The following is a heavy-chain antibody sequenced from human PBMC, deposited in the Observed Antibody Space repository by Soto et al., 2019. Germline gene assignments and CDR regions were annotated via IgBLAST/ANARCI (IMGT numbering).Heavy chain of an antibody. CDR2: VRSDGDTT. CDR1: GFTFSSFG. CDR3: AKGKGVGDTPDGANC. J-gene: IGHJ4*02. V-gene: IGHV3-23*01. Sequence: EVQVLESGGGLVQPGGSLRLSCAASGFTFSSFGMNWVRQAPGKGLEWVSGVRSDGDTTYNAESVKGRFTVSRDTSKNAVYLQMNSLRAEDTAVYYCAKGKGVGDTPDGANCWVQGTPVSVSS. D-gene: IGHD1-26*01.